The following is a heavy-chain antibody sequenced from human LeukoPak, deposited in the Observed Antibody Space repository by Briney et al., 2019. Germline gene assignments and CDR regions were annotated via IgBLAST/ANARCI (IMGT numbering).Heavy chain of an antibody. CDR2: IYHSGST. V-gene: IGHV4-38-2*01. D-gene: IGHD3-3*01. Sequence: SETLSLTCVVSGYSISSGYYWGWIRQPPGKGLEWIGSIYHSGSTYYNPSLKSRVTISVDTSKNQFSLKLSSVTAADTAVYYCARGRDFWSGYYQTPFDHWGQGTLVTVSS. J-gene: IGHJ5*02. CDR1: GYSISSGYY. CDR3: ARGRDFWSGYYQTPFDH.